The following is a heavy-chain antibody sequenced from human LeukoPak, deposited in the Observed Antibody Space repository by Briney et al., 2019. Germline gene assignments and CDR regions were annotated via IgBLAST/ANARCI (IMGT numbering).Heavy chain of an antibody. Sequence: SETLSLTCTVSGGSFSSNSYFWGWIRQPPGKGLEWIGSIYYSGSTYYNPSLKSRVTISVDTSKNQFSLKLSSVTAADTAVYYCARRDYDFWSGYPTSFDYWGQGTLVTVSS. J-gene: IGHJ4*02. CDR2: IYYSGST. V-gene: IGHV4-39*01. CDR1: GGSFSSNSYF. D-gene: IGHD3-3*01. CDR3: ARRDYDFWSGYPTSFDY.